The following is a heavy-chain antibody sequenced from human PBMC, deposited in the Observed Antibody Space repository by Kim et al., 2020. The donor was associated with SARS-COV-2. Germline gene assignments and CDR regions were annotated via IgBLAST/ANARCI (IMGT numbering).Heavy chain of an antibody. V-gene: IGHV4-61*02. J-gene: IGHJ5*02. CDR1: GGSISSGSYY. CDR3: ALYSGYDSGWFDP. Sequence: SETLSLTCTVSGGSISSGSYYWSWIRQPAGKGLEWIGRIYTSGSTNYNPSLKSRVTISVDTSKNQFSLKLSSVTAADTAVYYCALYSGYDSGWFDPWGQGTLVTVSS. CDR2: IYTSGST. D-gene: IGHD5-12*01.